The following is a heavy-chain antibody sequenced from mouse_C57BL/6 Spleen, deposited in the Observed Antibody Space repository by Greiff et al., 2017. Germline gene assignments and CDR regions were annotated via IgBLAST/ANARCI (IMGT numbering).Heavy chain of an antibody. Sequence: EVQRVESGGGLVQPGGSMKLSCAASGFTFSDAWMDWVRQSPEKGLEWVAEIRNKANNHATYYAESVKGRFTISRDDSKSSVYLQMNSLRAENTGIYYCTRYYDYDYAMDYWGQGTSVTVSS. J-gene: IGHJ4*01. V-gene: IGHV6-6*01. CDR2: IRNKANNHAT. CDR3: TRYYDYDYAMDY. CDR1: GFTFSDAW. D-gene: IGHD2-4*01.